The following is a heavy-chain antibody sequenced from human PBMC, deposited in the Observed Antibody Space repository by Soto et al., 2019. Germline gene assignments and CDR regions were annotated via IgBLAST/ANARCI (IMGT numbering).Heavy chain of an antibody. J-gene: IGHJ4*02. CDR2: IKQDGSEK. CDR3: ARDNSGCYHYLDY. Sequence: EVQLVESGGGLVQPGGSLRLSCADSGFTFSSYWMTWVRQAPGKGLEWVANIKQDGSEKYYVDSVKGRFTISRDNAKNSLYLQMNSLRAEDTAVYYCARDNSGCYHYLDYWGQGTLVTVSS. D-gene: IGHD6-19*01. V-gene: IGHV3-7*03. CDR1: GFTFSSYW.